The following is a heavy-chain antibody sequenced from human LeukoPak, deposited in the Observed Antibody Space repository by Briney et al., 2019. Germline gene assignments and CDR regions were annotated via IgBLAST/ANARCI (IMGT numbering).Heavy chain of an antibody. J-gene: IGHJ6*03. CDR3: ARRILYYYYMDV. CDR2: INHSGST. Sequence: PSETLSLTCTVSRGSISGYYWSWIRQPPGKGLEWIGEINHSGSTNYNPSLKSRVTISVDTSKNQFSLKLSSVTAADTAVYYCARRILYYYYMDVWGKGTTVTVSS. V-gene: IGHV4-34*01. D-gene: IGHD2/OR15-2a*01. CDR1: RGSISGYY.